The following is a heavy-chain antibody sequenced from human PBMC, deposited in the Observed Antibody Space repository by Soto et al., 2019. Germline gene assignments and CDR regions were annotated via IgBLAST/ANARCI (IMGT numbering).Heavy chain of an antibody. J-gene: IGHJ3*02. D-gene: IGHD2-8*01. CDR3: ARANGAFDI. V-gene: IGHV1-3*01. CDR2: INVGNGNK. CDR1: GYTFTSYA. Sequence: QVQLVQSGAEVKKPGASVKASCKASGYTFTSYAMHWVRQAPGQRLEWMGWINVGNGNKKYSQKFQGRVTITKDTSASTAYMELSSLRSEDTAVYYCARANGAFDIWGQGTMVTVSS.